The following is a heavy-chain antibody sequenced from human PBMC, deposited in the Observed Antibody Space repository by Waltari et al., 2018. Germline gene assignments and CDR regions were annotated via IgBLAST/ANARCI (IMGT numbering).Heavy chain of an antibody. CDR1: GFTFTKAW. CDR3: ATDYGDFLGV. D-gene: IGHD4-17*01. J-gene: IGHJ6*04. Sequence: EVQVVESGGGLVKPGGSLRLSCVVAGFTFTKAWMSWVRQAPGKGLEWVGRIKSEGYGGTRDYAAPLKGRISLSRDDSKNTVYLQMNTLKPEDTAVYFCATDYGDFLGVWGTGTTVTVFS. CDR2: IKSEGYGGTR. V-gene: IGHV3-15*01.